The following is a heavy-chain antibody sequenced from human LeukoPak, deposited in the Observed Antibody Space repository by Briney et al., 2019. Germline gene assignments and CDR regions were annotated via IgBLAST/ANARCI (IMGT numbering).Heavy chain of an antibody. CDR2: ISYDGSNK. V-gene: IGHV3-30*03. J-gene: IGHJ5*02. CDR1: GFTFRSYG. CDR3: ARLSSGWLIDP. D-gene: IGHD6-19*01. Sequence: SGRSLRLSCAASGFTFRSYGMHWVRQAPGKGLEWVAVISYDGSNKYYADPVKGRFTISRDNSKNTLYLQMSSLRPEDTAVYYCARLSSGWLIDPWGQGTLVTVSS.